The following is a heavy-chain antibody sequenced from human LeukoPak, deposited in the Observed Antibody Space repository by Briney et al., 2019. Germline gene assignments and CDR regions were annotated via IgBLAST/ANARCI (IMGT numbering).Heavy chain of an antibody. Sequence: GGSLRLSRAASGFTFSRYTMNWVRQAPGKGLEWVSYIRSSGDAIYYADSVKGRFTISRDDAGNSLYLQMNSLRDEDTAVYYCARETEALDFWGQGTEVTVSS. CDR3: ARETEALDF. CDR1: GFTFSRYT. J-gene: IGHJ4*02. D-gene: IGHD3-3*01. V-gene: IGHV3-48*02. CDR2: IRSSGDAI.